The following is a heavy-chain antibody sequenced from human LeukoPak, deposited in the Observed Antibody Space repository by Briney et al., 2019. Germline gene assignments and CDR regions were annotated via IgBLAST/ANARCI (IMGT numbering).Heavy chain of an antibody. Sequence: GASVKVSCKASGYTFTGYYMHWVRQAPGQGLEWMGWINTNTGNPTYAQGFTGRFVFSLDTSVSTAYLQISSLKAEDTAVYYCARDSPDKSGSYSDFDYWGQGTLVTVSS. V-gene: IGHV7-4-1*02. CDR1: GYTFTGYY. CDR3: ARDSPDKSGSYSDFDY. J-gene: IGHJ4*02. D-gene: IGHD1-26*01. CDR2: INTNTGNP.